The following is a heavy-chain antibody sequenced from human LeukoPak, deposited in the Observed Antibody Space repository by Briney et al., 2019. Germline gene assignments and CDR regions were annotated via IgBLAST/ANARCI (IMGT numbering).Heavy chain of an antibody. CDR2: IAHHGNNK. CDR3: AKDGSWSCTD. D-gene: IGHD2-8*02. V-gene: IGHV3-30*02. J-gene: IGHJ4*02. CDR1: GFTFSSSA. Sequence: GGSLRLSCGAPGFTFSSSAMHWVRQGPGKGLEWVAYIAHHGNNKYYADSVKGRFTISRDNSKGSLYLQMNSLRADDTAVYYCAKDGSWSCTDWGQGTLVRVSS.